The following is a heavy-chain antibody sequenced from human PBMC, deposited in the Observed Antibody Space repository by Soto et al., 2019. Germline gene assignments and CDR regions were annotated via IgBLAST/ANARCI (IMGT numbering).Heavy chain of an antibody. V-gene: IGHV4-59*01. CDR1: GGSISSYY. Sequence: NPSETLSLTYTVSGGSISSYYWSWIRQPPGKGLEWIGYIYYSGSTNYNPSLKSRVTISVDTSKNQFSLKLSSVTAADTAVYYCARHYYDSSGYYPLDYWGQGTLVTVSS. D-gene: IGHD3-22*01. CDR2: IYYSGST. J-gene: IGHJ4*02. CDR3: ARHYYDSSGYYPLDY.